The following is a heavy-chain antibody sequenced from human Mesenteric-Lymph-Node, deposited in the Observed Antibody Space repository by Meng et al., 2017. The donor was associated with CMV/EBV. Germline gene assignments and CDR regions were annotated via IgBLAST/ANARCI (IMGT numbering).Heavy chain of an antibody. CDR2: ISGGGIST. D-gene: IGHD6-19*01. CDR3: ARDGIAVAGTGYYYYYGMDV. J-gene: IGHJ6*02. CDR1: GFTFSSYA. Sequence: GESLKISCAASGFTFSSYAVSWVRQAPGKGLEWVSAISGGGISTYYADSVKGRFTISRDNSKNTLYLQMNSLRAEDTAVYYCARDGIAVAGTGYYYYYGMDVWGQGTTVTVSS. V-gene: IGHV3-23*01.